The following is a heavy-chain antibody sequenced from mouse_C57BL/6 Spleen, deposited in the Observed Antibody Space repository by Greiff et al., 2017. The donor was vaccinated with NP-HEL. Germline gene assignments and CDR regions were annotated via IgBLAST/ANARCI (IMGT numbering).Heavy chain of an antibody. CDR2: IDPENGDT. J-gene: IGHJ2*01. Sequence: EVQLQQSGAELVRPGASVKLSCTASGFNIKDDYMHWVKQRPEQGLEWIGWIDPENGDTEYASKFQGKATITADTSSNTAYLQLSSLTSEDTAVYYRTTGSTMVTTEFDYWGQGTTLTVSS. V-gene: IGHV14-4*01. CDR3: TTGSTMVTTEFDY. CDR1: GFNIKDDY. D-gene: IGHD2-2*01.